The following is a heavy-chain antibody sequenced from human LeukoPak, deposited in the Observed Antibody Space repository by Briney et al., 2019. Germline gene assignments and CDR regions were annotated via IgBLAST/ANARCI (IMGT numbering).Heavy chain of an antibody. Sequence: GGSLRLSCAASGFTCCSYGMHWVRQAPGKGLEWVAFIRYDGSNKYYADSVKGRFTISRDNSKNTLYLQMNSLRAEDTAVSYCAKDYDFWSGYYLGGYFDYWGQGTLVTVSS. D-gene: IGHD3-3*01. CDR1: GFTCCSYG. J-gene: IGHJ4*02. CDR3: AKDYDFWSGYYLGGYFDY. CDR2: IRYDGSNK. V-gene: IGHV3-30*02.